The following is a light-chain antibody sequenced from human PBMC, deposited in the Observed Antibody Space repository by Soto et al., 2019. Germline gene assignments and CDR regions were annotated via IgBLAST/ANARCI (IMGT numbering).Light chain of an antibody. V-gene: IGKV3-20*01. CDR1: QSVSYSY. CDR2: GAS. J-gene: IGKJ1*01. CDR3: QQYGSSPPWT. Sequence: EIVLTQSPGTLSLSPGERATLSCRASQSVSYSYLAWYQQKPGQAPRLLIYGASSRATGIPDRFSGSVSGTDFTLTISRLEPEDFAVYYRQQYGSSPPWTFGQGTKVEIK.